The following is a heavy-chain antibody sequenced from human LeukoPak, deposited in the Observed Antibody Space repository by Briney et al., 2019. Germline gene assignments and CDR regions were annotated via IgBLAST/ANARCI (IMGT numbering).Heavy chain of an antibody. CDR2: ISSISGYI. Sequence: GGSLRLSCAASGLTFSTYSMNWVRQAPGQGLEWVSSISSISGYIWYADSVKGRFTISRDNAKNSLYLQMNSPRAEDTALYYCARDLGVIVHPSDYWGQGTLVTVSS. CDR3: ARDLGVIVHPSDY. D-gene: IGHD3-16*02. CDR1: GLTFSTYS. V-gene: IGHV3-21*01. J-gene: IGHJ4*02.